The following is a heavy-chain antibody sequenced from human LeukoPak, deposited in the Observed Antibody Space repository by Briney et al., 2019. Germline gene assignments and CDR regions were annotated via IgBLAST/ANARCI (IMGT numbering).Heavy chain of an antibody. CDR3: ARGYYYDSSGYYQLDY. J-gene: IGHJ4*02. D-gene: IGHD3-22*01. CDR1: GYTFTGYY. CDR2: INLNNDDT. V-gene: IGHV1-2*04. Sequence: GASVKVPCKASGYTFTGYYMHWVRQAPGQGLEWMGWINLNNDDTNYAQKFQGWVTMTRDTSISTAYMELSRLRSDDTAVYYCARGYYYDSSGYYQLDYWGQGTLVTVSS.